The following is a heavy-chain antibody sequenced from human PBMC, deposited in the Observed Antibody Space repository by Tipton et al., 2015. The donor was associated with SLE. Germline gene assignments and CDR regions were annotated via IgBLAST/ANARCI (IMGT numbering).Heavy chain of an antibody. V-gene: IGHV4-39*01. J-gene: IGHJ3*02. CDR2: IYYSGST. Sequence: TLSLTCTVSGGSISSSSYYWGWIRQPPGKGLEWIGSIYYSGSTYYNPSLKSRVTISVDTSKNQFSLKLSSVTAADTAVYYCASPNEEGHAFDIWGQGTMVTVSS. CDR1: GGSISSSSYY. CDR3: ASPNEEGHAFDI. D-gene: IGHD2-8*01.